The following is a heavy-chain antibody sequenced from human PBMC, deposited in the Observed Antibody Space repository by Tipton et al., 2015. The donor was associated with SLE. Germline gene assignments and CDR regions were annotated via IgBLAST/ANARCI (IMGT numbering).Heavy chain of an antibody. CDR1: GFTFSSYW. V-gene: IGHV3-23*01. CDR2: ISGSGGST. D-gene: IGHD6-19*01. CDR3: ANEVYSSGWSGY. Sequence: GSLRLSCAASGFTFSSYWMSWVRQAPGKGLEWVSAISGSGGSTYYADSVKGRFTISRDNSKNTLYLQMNSLRAEDTAVYYCANEVYSSGWSGYWGQGTLVTVSS. J-gene: IGHJ4*02.